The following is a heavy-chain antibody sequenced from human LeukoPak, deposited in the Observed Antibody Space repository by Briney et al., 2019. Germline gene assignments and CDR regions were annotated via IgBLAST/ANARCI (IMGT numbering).Heavy chain of an antibody. CDR2: IHHSGST. CDR3: ARDQSYGRHYFDY. V-gene: IGHV4-38-2*02. J-gene: IGHJ4*02. CDR1: SYSISSGYY. D-gene: IGHD5-18*01. Sequence: PSETLSLTCAVSSYSISSGYYWGWIRQPPGKGLEWIGNIHHSGSTYYNPSLKSRVTISLDTSKNQSSLRLSSVIAADTAVYYCARDQSYGRHYFDYWGQGILVTVSS.